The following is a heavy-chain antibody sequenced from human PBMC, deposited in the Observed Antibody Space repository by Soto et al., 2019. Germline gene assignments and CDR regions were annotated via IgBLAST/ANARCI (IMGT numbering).Heavy chain of an antibody. J-gene: IGHJ4*02. V-gene: IGHV3-7*04. Sequence: EVQLVESGGGLVQPGGSLRLSCVASGLTLSRYWMSWVRQATGKGLEWVANIKEDGGKTYYVDSVKGRFTISRDNAKNSVYVQMNSLRVEDTAVYYCSRDYYGPGPDWGQGTLVIVSS. CDR2: IKEDGGKT. D-gene: IGHD3-22*01. CDR1: GLTLSRYW. CDR3: SRDYYGPGPD.